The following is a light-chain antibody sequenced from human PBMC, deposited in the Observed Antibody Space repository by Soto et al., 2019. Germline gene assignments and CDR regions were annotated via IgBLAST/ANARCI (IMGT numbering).Light chain of an antibody. CDR1: SSDVGGYNY. J-gene: IGLJ2*01. Sequence: QSALTQPRSVSGSPGQSVTISCIGTSSDVGGYNYVSWYQQHPGKAPKVMIYDVSKRPSGVPDRFSGSKSGNTASLTISGLQAEDEADYYCCSYAGSRALFGGGTQLTVL. V-gene: IGLV2-11*01. CDR3: CSYAGSRAL. CDR2: DVS.